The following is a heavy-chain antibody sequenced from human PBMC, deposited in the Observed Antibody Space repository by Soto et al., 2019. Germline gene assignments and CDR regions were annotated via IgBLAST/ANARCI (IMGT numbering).Heavy chain of an antibody. D-gene: IGHD6-19*01. V-gene: IGHV3-23*01. J-gene: IGHJ4*02. CDR1: GFTFSSYA. Sequence: GGSLRFSCAASGFTFSSYAMSWVRQAPGKGLEWVSAISGSGGSTYYADSVKGRFTISRDNSKNTLYLQMSSLRAEDTAVYYCAKDPGIAVAGIFDYWGQGTLVTVSS. CDR2: ISGSGGST. CDR3: AKDPGIAVAGIFDY.